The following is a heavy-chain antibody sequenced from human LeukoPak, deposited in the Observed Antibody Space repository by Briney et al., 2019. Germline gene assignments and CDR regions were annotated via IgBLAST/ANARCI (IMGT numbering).Heavy chain of an antibody. D-gene: IGHD1-7*01. CDR3: ARAYNWNYVY. Sequence: PGGSLRLSCAASGFTVSSNYMSWVRQAPGKGLEWVSVIYSGGNTYYADSVKGRFTISRDNSKNTLYHQMNSLRAEDTAVYYCARAYNWNYVYWGQGTLVTVSS. CDR1: GFTVSSNY. J-gene: IGHJ4*02. V-gene: IGHV3-53*01. CDR2: IYSGGNT.